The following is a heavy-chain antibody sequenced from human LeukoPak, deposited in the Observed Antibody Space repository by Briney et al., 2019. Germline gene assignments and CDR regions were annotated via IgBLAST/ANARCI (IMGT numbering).Heavy chain of an antibody. V-gene: IGHV4-59*08. D-gene: IGHD4-17*01. J-gene: IGHJ4*02. CDR2: IYYSGST. Sequence: SETLSLTCTVSGGSISYYYWSWIRQPPGKGLEWIGYIYYSGSTKYNPPLKSQITISVDTSKNQFSLKLSSVTAAGTAMYYCARQGNGDLYYFDYWGQGTLVTVSS. CDR3: ARQGNGDLYYFDY. CDR1: GGSISYYY.